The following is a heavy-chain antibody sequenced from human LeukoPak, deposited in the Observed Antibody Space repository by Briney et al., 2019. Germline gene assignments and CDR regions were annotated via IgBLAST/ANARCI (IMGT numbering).Heavy chain of an antibody. CDR2: INSDGSDT. D-gene: IGHD4-17*01. CDR1: GFTFSHFW. V-gene: IGHV3-74*01. J-gene: IGHJ3*02. CDR3: ARMTTVTTEGI. Sequence: GGSLRLSCAASGFTFSHFWIHWVRHAPGKGLVWVSRINSDGSDTIYADSVKGRFTSSRDNAKNILCLQMNNLRAEDTAVYYCARMTTVTTEGIWGQGTMVTVSS.